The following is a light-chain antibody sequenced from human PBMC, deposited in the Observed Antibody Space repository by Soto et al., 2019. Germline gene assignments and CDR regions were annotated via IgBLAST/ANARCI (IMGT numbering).Light chain of an antibody. Sequence: QPVLTQPRSVSGSPGQSVTISCTGTSSDVGRYNYVSWYQQHPGKTLKLMVYDVTKRPSGVPDRISGSKSANTASLTISGLQAEDEADYYCCSFAGGYTYVFGTGTKLTVL. V-gene: IGLV2-11*01. CDR3: CSFAGGYTYV. CDR2: DVT. CDR1: SSDVGRYNY. J-gene: IGLJ1*01.